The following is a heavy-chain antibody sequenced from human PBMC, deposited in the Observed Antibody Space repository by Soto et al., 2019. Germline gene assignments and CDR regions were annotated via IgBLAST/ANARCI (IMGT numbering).Heavy chain of an antibody. CDR2: IYYSGSP. J-gene: IGHJ4*02. D-gene: IGHD3-16*01. V-gene: IGHV4-31*03. Sequence: QVQLQESGPGLVKPSQTLSLTCTVSGGSVSSATSYWTWIRQHPGKGLEWIGYIYYSGSPYYNPSLKSRVTISVDTSENHFSLTLTSVTAADAAVYFCAREGGNGVDYWGQGTLVTVSS. CDR1: GGSVSSATSY. CDR3: AREGGNGVDY.